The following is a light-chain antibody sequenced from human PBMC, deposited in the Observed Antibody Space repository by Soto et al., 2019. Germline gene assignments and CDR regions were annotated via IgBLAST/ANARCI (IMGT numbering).Light chain of an antibody. CDR2: GAS. V-gene: IGKV3-15*01. CDR1: QGVSSI. Sequence: EIVMTQSPATLSVSPGGRATLSSRASQGVSSILAWYQQKPGQAPRLLIYGASTRATGIPARFSGSESGTEFTLTISSLQSEDFAVYYCQQYNKLPLTFGGGTKVEI. CDR3: QQYNKLPLT. J-gene: IGKJ4*01.